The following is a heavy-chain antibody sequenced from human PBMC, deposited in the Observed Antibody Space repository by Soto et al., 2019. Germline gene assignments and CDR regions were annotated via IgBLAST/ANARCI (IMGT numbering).Heavy chain of an antibody. V-gene: IGHV3-66*01. CDR2: IYSGGST. CDR3: ARSEGPARPRVY. CDR1: GFTVSSNY. J-gene: IGHJ4*02. D-gene: IGHD6-6*01. Sequence: EVQLVESGGGLVQPGGSLRLSCAASGFTVSSNYMSWVRQAPGKGLEWVSVIYSGGSTYYADSVKGRFTISRDNSKNTLYLQVISVRAEDTAVYYCARSEGPARPRVYWGQGTLVTVSS.